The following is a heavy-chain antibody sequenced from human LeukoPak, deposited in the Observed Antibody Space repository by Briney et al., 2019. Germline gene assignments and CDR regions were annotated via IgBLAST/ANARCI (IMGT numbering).Heavy chain of an antibody. V-gene: IGHV3-48*04. D-gene: IGHD2-15*01. CDR3: ARDERDIVVVVAATRENYYYGMDV. J-gene: IGHJ6*02. CDR2: ISSSSSTI. Sequence: GGSLRLSCAASGFTFSSYSMNWVRQAPGKGLEWVSYISSSSSTIYYADSVKGRFTISRDNAKNSLYLQMNSLRAEDTAVYYCARDERDIVVVVAATRENYYYGMDVWGQGTTVTVSS. CDR1: GFTFSSYS.